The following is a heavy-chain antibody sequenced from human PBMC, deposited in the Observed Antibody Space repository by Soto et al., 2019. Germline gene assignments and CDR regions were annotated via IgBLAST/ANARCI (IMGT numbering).Heavy chain of an antibody. CDR2: IIPIFGTA. CDR3: VRTVAEYSGSYFDY. D-gene: IGHD1-26*01. V-gene: IGHV1-69*01. Sequence: QVQLVQSGAEVKKPGSSVKVSCTASGCTVSSYYISWVRQAPGQGLEWMGGIIPIFGTANYAQKFQGRVTITADESTSTAYMELSSLRSEDTAVYYCVRTVAEYSGSYFDYWGKGTLVTV. CDR1: GCTVSSYY. J-gene: IGHJ4*02.